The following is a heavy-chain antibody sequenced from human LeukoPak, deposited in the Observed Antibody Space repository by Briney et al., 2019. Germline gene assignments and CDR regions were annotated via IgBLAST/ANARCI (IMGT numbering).Heavy chain of an antibody. Sequence: GGSLRLSCAASGFTFSSYGRHWVRQAQGKGLEWVAVIWCDGSNNYYANSVKGRFTISRDNSKNTLYLQMNSLRAEDIAVYYCAKYDSSGYTPYDAFDIWGQGTMVTVSS. CDR2: IWCDGSNN. V-gene: IGHV3-33*06. CDR3: AKYDSSGYTPYDAFDI. D-gene: IGHD3-22*01. J-gene: IGHJ3*02. CDR1: GFTFSSYG.